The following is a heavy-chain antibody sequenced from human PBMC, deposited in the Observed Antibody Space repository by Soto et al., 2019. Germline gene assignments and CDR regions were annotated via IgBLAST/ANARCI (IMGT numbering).Heavy chain of an antibody. V-gene: IGHV4-31*01. CDR1: GGSISSGRNF. J-gene: IGHJ6*02. D-gene: IGHD3-16*01. CDR3: ARGGEFVMGLYFGMAV. CDR2: IYSSGST. Sequence: QVQLQESGPGLVKPSQTLSLTCTVSGGSISSGRNFWSWIRQHPGKGLEWIGYIYSSGSTSYNPSLKSPSIISLGTSQDEFSLRLSSVTAADTAVYFCARGGEFVMGLYFGMAVRGQGTTVIVSS.